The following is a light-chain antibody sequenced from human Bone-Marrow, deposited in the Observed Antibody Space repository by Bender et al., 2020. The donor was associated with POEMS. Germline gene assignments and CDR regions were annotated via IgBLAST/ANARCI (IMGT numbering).Light chain of an antibody. CDR2: EDN. CDR3: CSHGGGGTWV. CDR1: NSDIESYDL. J-gene: IGLJ3*02. Sequence: QSALTQPASVSGSPGQSITISCIGTNSDIESYDLVSWYQHHPGQGPKLMIYEDNKRPSGVSNRFSGSKSGNTASLTISGLQAEDEADYYCCSHGGGGTWVFGGGTKVTVL. V-gene: IGLV2-23*01.